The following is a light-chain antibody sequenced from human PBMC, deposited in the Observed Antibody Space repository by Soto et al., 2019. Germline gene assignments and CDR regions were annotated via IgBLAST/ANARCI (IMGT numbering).Light chain of an antibody. CDR2: SAS. J-gene: IGKJ2*01. V-gene: IGKV3-20*01. CDR1: QSVSSSY. Sequence: EIVLTQSPGTLSLSPGERATLSCRASQSVSSSYLAWYQQRPGQAPRLLIYSASTRATGIPDRFSGSGSGTDFTHTISRLEPEDFAVYYCQQYDNSLYTFGQGTKLEIK. CDR3: QQYDNSLYT.